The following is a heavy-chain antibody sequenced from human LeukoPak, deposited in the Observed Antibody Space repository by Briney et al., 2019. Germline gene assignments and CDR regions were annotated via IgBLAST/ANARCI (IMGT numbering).Heavy chain of an antibody. D-gene: IGHD3-10*01. CDR2: ISAYNGNT. CDR1: GYTFTSYG. J-gene: IGHJ4*02. CDR3: GRGLASGYGSGSYSDY. V-gene: IGHV1-18*04. Sequence: GASVKVSCKASGYTFTSYGISWVRQAPGQGLEWMGWISAYNGNTNYAQKLQGRVTMTTDTSTSTAYMELRSLRSDDTAVYYCGRGLASGYGSGSYSDYWGQGTLVTVSS.